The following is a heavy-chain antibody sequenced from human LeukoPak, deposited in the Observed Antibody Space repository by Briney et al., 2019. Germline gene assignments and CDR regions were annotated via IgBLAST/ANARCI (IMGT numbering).Heavy chain of an antibody. CDR3: ARSIAARPGYYYYYYMDV. CDR1: GGSISSGGYY. D-gene: IGHD6-6*01. V-gene: IGHV4-31*03. CDR2: IYYSGST. J-gene: IGHJ6*03. Sequence: PSETLSLTCTVSGGSISSGGYYWSWIRQHPGKGLEWIGYIYYSGSTYYNPSLKGRVTISVDTSKNQFSLKLSSVTAADTAVYYCARSIAARPGYYYYYYMDVWGKGTTVTVSS.